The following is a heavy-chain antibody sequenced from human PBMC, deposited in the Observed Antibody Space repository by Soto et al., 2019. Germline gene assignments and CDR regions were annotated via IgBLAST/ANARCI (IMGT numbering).Heavy chain of an antibody. CDR3: VRRHVSATGIDWFDP. CDR1: GYIFSNYG. V-gene: IGHV1-3*01. D-gene: IGHD6-13*01. CDR2: IXAXXXDX. Sequence: ASVKVSCKASGYIFSNYGIHWVRQAPGQRLEWMGXIXAXXXDXKXSXKXXXXVTITRDTSASTAYMELSSLRSEDTALYYCVRRHVSATGIDWFDPWGQGTLVTVSS. J-gene: IGHJ5*02.